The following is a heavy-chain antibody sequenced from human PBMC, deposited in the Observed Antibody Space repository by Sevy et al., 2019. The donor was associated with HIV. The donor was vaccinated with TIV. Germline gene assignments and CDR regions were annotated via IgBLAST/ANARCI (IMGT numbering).Heavy chain of an antibody. CDR2: ISSSGSTI. Sequence: GGSLRLSCAASGFTFSSYEMNWVRQAPGKGLEWVSYISSSGSTIYYAHSVKGRFTISRDNAKNSLYLQMNSLRAEDTAVYYCARAPLGFLPSRRAYWGQGTLVTVSS. CDR1: GFTFSSYE. V-gene: IGHV3-48*03. J-gene: IGHJ4*02. CDR3: ARAPLGFLPSRRAY. D-gene: IGHD3-3*01.